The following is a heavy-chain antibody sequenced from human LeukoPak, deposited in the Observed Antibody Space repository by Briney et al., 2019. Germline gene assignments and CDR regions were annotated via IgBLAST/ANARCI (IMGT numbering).Heavy chain of an antibody. CDR2: IRYDGSNK. Sequence: GGSLRLSCAAFGFTFSSYGMHWVRQAPGKGLEWVAFIRYDGSNKYYADSVKGRFTISRDNSKNALYLQMNSLRAEDTAVYYCAKWDTYYDILTGYFDHDYWGQGTLVTVSS. J-gene: IGHJ4*02. CDR1: GFTFSSYG. D-gene: IGHD3-9*01. V-gene: IGHV3-30*02. CDR3: AKWDTYYDILTGYFDHDY.